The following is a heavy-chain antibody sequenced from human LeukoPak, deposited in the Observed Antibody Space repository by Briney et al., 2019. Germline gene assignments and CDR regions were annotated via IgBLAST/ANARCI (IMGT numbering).Heavy chain of an antibody. CDR3: AKDQGGGPLYYFDY. J-gene: IGHJ4*02. CDR2: ISGSGDNT. D-gene: IGHD3-16*01. Sequence: PGGSLRLSCAASGFTFSTYAMSWVRQAPGKGLEWVSAISGSGDNTYYPDSVKGRFTISRDNSKNTLYLQMNSLRAEDTAVYYCAKDQGGGPLYYFDYWGQGTLVTVSS. CDR1: GFTFSTYA. V-gene: IGHV3-23*01.